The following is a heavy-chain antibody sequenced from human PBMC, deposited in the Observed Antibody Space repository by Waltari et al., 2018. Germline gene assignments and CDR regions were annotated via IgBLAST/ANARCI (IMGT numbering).Heavy chain of an antibody. Sequence: QVQLVQSGAEVKKPGASVKVSCKASGYTFTSYDINWVRQATGQGLEWMGWMNTNSGNTGYAQKFQSRVTSTRNTSISTAYMELSSLRSEDTAVYYCARGVFGRSCGSDYYYYMDVWGKGTTVTISS. CDR2: MNTNSGNT. V-gene: IGHV1-8*03. J-gene: IGHJ6*03. CDR1: GYTFTSYD. CDR3: ARGVFGRSCGSDYYYYMDV. D-gene: IGHD5-18*01.